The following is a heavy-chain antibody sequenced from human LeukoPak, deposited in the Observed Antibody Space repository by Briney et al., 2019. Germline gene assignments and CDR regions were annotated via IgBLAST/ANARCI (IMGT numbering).Heavy chain of an antibody. Sequence: TGGSLRLSCAATGFTFAPYWMTWVRQAPGKGLEWVANIKQDGSEKYYVDSVKGRFTISRDNAKNSVYLQMNSLRAEDTAVYYCARRHHFGFLDSWGQGTLVTVSS. CDR2: IKQDGSEK. CDR1: GFTFAPYW. V-gene: IGHV3-7*04. D-gene: IGHD3-10*01. CDR3: ARRHHFGFLDS. J-gene: IGHJ4*02.